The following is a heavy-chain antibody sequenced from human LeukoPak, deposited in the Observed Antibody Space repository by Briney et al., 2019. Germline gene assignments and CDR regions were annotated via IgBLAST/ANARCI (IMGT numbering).Heavy chain of an antibody. V-gene: IGHV4-34*01. CDR1: GGSFSGYH. CDR3: ARHRGIAVAGILGFDY. D-gene: IGHD6-19*01. CDR2: INHSGST. Sequence: SETLSLTCAVYGGSFSGYHWSWIRQPPGKGLEWIGEINHSGSTNYNPSLKSRVTISVDTSKNQFSLKLSSVTAADTAVYYCARHRGIAVAGILGFDYWGQGTLVTVSS. J-gene: IGHJ4*02.